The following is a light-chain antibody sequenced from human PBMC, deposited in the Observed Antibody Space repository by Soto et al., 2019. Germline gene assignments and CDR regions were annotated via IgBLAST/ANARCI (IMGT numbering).Light chain of an antibody. CDR3: QQSYTIPPT. CDR1: QGISSY. CDR2: AAS. J-gene: IGKJ5*01. Sequence: AIRMTQSPSSLSASTGNRVTITCRASQGISSYLAWYQQKLGKAPKLLIYAASSLQSGVPSRFSGSGYGTDFTLTISSLQPEDFATYYCQQSYTIPPTFGQGTRLEIK. V-gene: IGKV1-8*01.